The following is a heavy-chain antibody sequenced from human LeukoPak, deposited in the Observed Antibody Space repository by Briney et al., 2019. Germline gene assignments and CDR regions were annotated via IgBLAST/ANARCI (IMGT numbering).Heavy chain of an antibody. D-gene: IGHD3-16*01. J-gene: IGHJ4*02. CDR3: ARDLGGPDY. CDR1: GFTLSSYW. Sequence: GGSLRLSGAASGFTLSSYWMHWVRQAPGKGLVWVSRITNDGSSTSYADSVKGRFTISRDNAKNTLFLQMNSLRVEDTAVYYCARDLGGPDYWGQGTLVTVSS. CDR2: ITNDGSST. V-gene: IGHV3-74*01.